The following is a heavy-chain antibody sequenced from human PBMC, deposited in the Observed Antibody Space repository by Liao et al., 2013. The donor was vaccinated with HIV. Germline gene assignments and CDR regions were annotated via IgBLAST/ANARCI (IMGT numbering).Heavy chain of an antibody. CDR3: ARGAGSMSYSFDY. V-gene: IGHV4-34*01. Sequence: QVQLQQWGAGLLKSSETLSLTCAVYGGSFSAYYWTWIRQPPGKGLEWIGEINHSGSTNYSPSLKSRVTISVDTSKNQFSLKLSSVTAADTAVYYCARGAGSMSYSFDYWGQGTLVTVSS. CDR2: INHSGST. D-gene: IGHD6-19*01. CDR1: GGSFSAYY. J-gene: IGHJ4*02.